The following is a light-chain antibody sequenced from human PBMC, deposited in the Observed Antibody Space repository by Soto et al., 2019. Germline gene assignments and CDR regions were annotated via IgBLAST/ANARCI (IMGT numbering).Light chain of an antibody. V-gene: IGKV3-15*01. CDR1: QTISSN. CDR2: GAS. J-gene: IGKJ1*01. CDR3: QHYNDWPT. Sequence: EIGMTQSPATLSVSPGERVTLSCRASQTISSNLAWYQQKPGQAPRLLIFGASTRAADIPDRFTGSGFGTEFTLTISSLQSGDCAVYFCQHYNDWPTFGQGTRVEVK.